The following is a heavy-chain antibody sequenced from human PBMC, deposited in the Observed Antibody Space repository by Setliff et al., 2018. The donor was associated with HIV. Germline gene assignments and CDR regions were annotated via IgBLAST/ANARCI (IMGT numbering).Heavy chain of an antibody. J-gene: IGHJ4*02. CDR1: GGSISSGGYY. D-gene: IGHD3-10*01. CDR3: ARGRDKYGPIDY. Sequence: TSETLSLTCTVSGGSISSGGYYWSWIRQHPGKGLEWIGYIYYSGGTYYNPSLKSRVTISVDTSKNQFSLKLSSVTAADTAVYYCARGRDKYGPIDYWGQGTLVTVSS. V-gene: IGHV4-31*03. CDR2: IYYSGGT.